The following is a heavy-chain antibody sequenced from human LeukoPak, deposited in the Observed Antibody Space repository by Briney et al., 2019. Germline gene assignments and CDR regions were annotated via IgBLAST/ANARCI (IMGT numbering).Heavy chain of an antibody. CDR2: IEGSSATI. CDR3: ATYGRDGYKCFY. V-gene: IGHV3-48*04. J-gene: IGHJ4*02. D-gene: IGHD5-24*01. CDR1: GFTFNKYS. Sequence: GGSLRLSCAASGFTFNKYSMSWVRQAPGKGLEWVSYIEGSSATIYYADSVKGPFTTSRDNTKNSVYLHMNSLRAEDTAMYYCATYGRDGYKCFYWGQGTLVTVSS.